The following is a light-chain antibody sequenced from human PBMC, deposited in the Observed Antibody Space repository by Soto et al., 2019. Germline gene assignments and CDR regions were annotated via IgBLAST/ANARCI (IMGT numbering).Light chain of an antibody. CDR2: GGA. CDR1: QIVNTGY. CDR3: QQVGYPRPLT. J-gene: IGKJ4*01. V-gene: IGKV3-20*01. Sequence: ESVLSQSPHTLSFYPGESATLSCRASQIVNTGYLAWYQQKRGQAPRRLINGGAIRGTGITDRFSASGSATDFSLTIRRLEHEDYAVYYCQQVGYPRPLTFGGGTKVDI.